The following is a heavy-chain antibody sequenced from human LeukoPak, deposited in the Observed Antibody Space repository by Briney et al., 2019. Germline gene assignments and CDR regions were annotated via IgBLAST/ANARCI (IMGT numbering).Heavy chain of an antibody. Sequence: GGSLRLSCAASGFTVSSNYMSWVRQAPGKGLEWVSVIYSGGSTYYADSVKGRFTISRDNSKNTLYLQMNSLRAEDTAVYYCAKGIFGVVLNDWFDPWGQGTLVTVSS. CDR2: IYSGGST. D-gene: IGHD3-3*01. CDR3: AKGIFGVVLNDWFDP. CDR1: GFTVSSNY. J-gene: IGHJ5*02. V-gene: IGHV3-53*01.